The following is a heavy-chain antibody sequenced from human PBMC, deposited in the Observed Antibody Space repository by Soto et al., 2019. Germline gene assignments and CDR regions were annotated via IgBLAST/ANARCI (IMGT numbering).Heavy chain of an antibody. J-gene: IGHJ4*02. Sequence: QVQLVESGGGVVQPGRSLRLSCAASGFTFSSYGMHWVRQAPGKGLERVAVIWYDGSNKYYADSVKGRFTISRDNSKNTLYLQMNSLRAEDTAVYYCARSFQFVRGVDYWGQGTLVTVSS. V-gene: IGHV3-33*01. CDR2: IWYDGSNK. D-gene: IGHD3-10*01. CDR1: GFTFSSYG. CDR3: ARSFQFVRGVDY.